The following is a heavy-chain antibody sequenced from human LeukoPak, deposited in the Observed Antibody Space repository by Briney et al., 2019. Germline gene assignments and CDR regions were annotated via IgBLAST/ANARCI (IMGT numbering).Heavy chain of an antibody. V-gene: IGHV4-4*02. CDR2: IFHSGST. Sequence: PSGTLSLTCAVSGGSVSSSNWWSWVRQPPGKGLEWIGEIFHSGSTNYNPSLKSRVTMSVDKSKNQFSLKVSSVTAADTALYYCARGGLYYYGLDVWGQGTTVAVFS. CDR1: GGSVSSSNW. CDR3: ARGGLYYYGLDV. D-gene: IGHD6-25*01. J-gene: IGHJ6*02.